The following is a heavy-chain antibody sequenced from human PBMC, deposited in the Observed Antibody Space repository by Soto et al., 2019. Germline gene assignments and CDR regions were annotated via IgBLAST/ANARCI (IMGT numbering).Heavy chain of an antibody. V-gene: IGHV4-4*07. J-gene: IGHJ4*02. CDR3: AREGVVVVAAKGYFDY. Sequence: PSETLSLTCTVSGGSISSYYWGWIRQPAGKGLEWLGRIYPSGSTNYNPSLKSRVTMSVDTSKNQFSLKLSSVTAADTAVYYCAREGVVVVAAKGYFDYWGQGTLVTVSS. CDR2: IYPSGST. CDR1: GGSISSYY. D-gene: IGHD2-15*01.